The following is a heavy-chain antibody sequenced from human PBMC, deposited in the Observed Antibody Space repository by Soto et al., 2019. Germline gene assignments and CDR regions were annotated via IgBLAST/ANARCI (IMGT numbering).Heavy chain of an antibody. CDR1: GFTFSSYS. CDR2: ISSSISTM. V-gene: IGHV3-48*02. D-gene: IGHD5-18*01. Sequence: EVQLVESGGGLVQPGGSLRLSCAASGFTFSSYSMNWVRQAPGKGLEWLSYISSSISTMHYADSVKGRFTISRDNXXHSLYLQINRLRDEDTAVYYCAREVRDTAVADFDYWGQGTLVTVSS. CDR3: AREVRDTAVADFDY. J-gene: IGHJ4*02.